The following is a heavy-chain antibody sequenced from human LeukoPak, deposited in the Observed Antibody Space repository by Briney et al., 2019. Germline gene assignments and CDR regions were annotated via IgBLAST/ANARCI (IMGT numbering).Heavy chain of an antibody. CDR3: AKEIAVAVEYYFDY. CDR2: ISYDGSNK. J-gene: IGHJ4*02. V-gene: IGHV3-30*18. D-gene: IGHD6-19*01. Sequence: GGSLRLSCAASGFTFSSYGMHWVRQAPGKGLEWVAVISYDGSNKYYADSVKGRFTISRDNSKNTLYLQMNSLRAEDTAVYYCAKEIAVAVEYYFDYWGQGTLVTVSS. CDR1: GFTFSSYG.